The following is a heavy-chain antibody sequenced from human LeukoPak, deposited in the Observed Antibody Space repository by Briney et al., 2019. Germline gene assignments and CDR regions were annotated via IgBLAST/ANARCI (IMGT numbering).Heavy chain of an antibody. D-gene: IGHD3-3*01. CDR1: GGSISSYY. CDR2: IYYSGST. J-gene: IGHJ4*02. CDR3: ARGLGYDSWSGYYTGPFDY. V-gene: IGHV4-59*01. Sequence: SSETLSLTCAVSGGSISSYYWSWIRQPPGKGLEWIGYIYYSGSTNYNPSLKSRVTISVDTSKNQFSLKLSSVTAADTAVYYCARGLGYDSWSGYYTGPFDYWGQGTLVTVSS.